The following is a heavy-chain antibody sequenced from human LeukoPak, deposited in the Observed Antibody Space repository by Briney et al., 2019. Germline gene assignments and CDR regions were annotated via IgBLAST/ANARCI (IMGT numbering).Heavy chain of an antibody. CDR3: ARGRYFDY. CDR2: IYYSGRT. CDR1: GGSISRYY. Sequence: SETLSLTFPGSGGSISRYYWSWVRPPPGKGLEGIGYIYYSGRTNHNPSLKSRVTISVATSKNQFSLKLSSVTAADTAVYYCARGRYFDYWGQGTLVTVSS. V-gene: IGHV4-59*01. J-gene: IGHJ4*02.